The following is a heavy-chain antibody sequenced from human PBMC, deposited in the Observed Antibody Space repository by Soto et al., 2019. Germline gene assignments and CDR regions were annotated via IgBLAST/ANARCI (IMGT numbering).Heavy chain of an antibody. CDR1: GFTFSSHG. D-gene: IGHD6-19*01. V-gene: IGHV3-30*18. CDR3: AKDKLYTTGWYGGDVGPFDY. J-gene: IGHJ4*02. CDR2: ISYDGSNK. Sequence: QVQLVESGGGVVQPGKSLRLSCAASGFTFSSHGMHWVRQAPGKGLEWVAVISYDGSNKFYADSVKGRFTISRYNYKNTLYLQMNSLRDEDTAVYYCAKDKLYTTGWYGGDVGPFDYWGQGTLVTVSS.